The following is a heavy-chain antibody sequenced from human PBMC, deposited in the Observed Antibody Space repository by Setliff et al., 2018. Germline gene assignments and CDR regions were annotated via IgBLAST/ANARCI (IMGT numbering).Heavy chain of an antibody. D-gene: IGHD1-1*01. J-gene: IGHJ4*01. CDR1: DVSISGYY. Sequence: SETLSLTCTVSDVSISGYYWSWIRQPPGKGLEWIGYMYYSGSTNYKPSLKSRATISVDTSKSQFSLNLSNVTAADTAVYYCASGLEFDYWGPGSLVTVSS. CDR3: ASGLEFDY. CDR2: MYYSGST. V-gene: IGHV4-59*08.